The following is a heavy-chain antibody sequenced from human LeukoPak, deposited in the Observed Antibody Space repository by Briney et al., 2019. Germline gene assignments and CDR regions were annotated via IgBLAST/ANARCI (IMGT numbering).Heavy chain of an antibody. D-gene: IGHD6-13*01. CDR3: ARHFSGAAAPLPFDY. CDR1: GGSISNYY. CDR2: IYSSGHT. J-gene: IGHJ4*02. Sequence: PSETLSLTCTVSGGSISNYYWSCIRQSPGKGLEWIGYIYSSGHTNYNPSLKSRVTISVDTSKNQFSLTLRSVTAADTAVYYCARHFSGAAAPLPFDYWGQGTLVTVSS. V-gene: IGHV4-59*08.